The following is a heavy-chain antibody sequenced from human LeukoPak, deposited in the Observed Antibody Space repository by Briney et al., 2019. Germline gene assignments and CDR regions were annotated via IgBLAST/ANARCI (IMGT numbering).Heavy chain of an antibody. Sequence: PSETLSLTCAVYGGSFSGYYWSWIRQPPGKGLEWIGEISHSGSTNYNPSLKSRVTISFDTSKNQFSLKLSSVTAADTAVYYCASGHIPSGTYLLFDYWGQGTLLTVSS. CDR1: GGSFSGYY. J-gene: IGHJ4*02. V-gene: IGHV4-34*01. D-gene: IGHD1-26*01. CDR2: ISHSGST. CDR3: ASGHIPSGTYLLFDY.